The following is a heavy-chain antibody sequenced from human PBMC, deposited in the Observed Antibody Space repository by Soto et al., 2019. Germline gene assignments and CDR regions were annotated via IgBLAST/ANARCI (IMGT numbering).Heavy chain of an antibody. D-gene: IGHD2-2*01. V-gene: IGHV3-53*01. CDR1: GFTVSSNY. J-gene: IGHJ6*02. CDR3: ATRDAPSLSWNYYGMDV. CDR2: IYSGGST. Sequence: VGSLRLSCAASGFTVSSNYMSWVRQAPGKGLEWVSVIYSGGSTYYADSVKGRFTIPRDNSKNTLYLQMNSLRAEDTAVYYCATRDAPSLSWNYYGMDVWGQGTTVTVSS.